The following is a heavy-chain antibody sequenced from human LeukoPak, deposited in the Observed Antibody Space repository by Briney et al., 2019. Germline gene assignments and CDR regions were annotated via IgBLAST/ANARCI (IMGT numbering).Heavy chain of an antibody. D-gene: IGHD6-13*01. CDR2: IYYSGST. CDR3: ARRVAADNWFDP. J-gene: IGHJ5*02. Sequence: SETLSLTCTVSGGSISSYYWSWIRKPPGKGLEWIGYIYYSGSTNYNPSLKSRVTISVDTSKNQFSLKLSSVTAADTAVYYCARRVAADNWFDPWGQGTLVTVSS. V-gene: IGHV4-59*01. CDR1: GGSISSYY.